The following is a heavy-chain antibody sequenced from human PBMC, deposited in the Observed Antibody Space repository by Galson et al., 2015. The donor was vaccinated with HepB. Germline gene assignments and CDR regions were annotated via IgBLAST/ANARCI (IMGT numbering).Heavy chain of an antibody. CDR1: GFTVSSNY. D-gene: IGHD3-3*01. J-gene: IGHJ6*02. V-gene: IGHV3-53*01. CDR3: AAIRFLGGETYYYGMDV. CDR2: IYSGGST. Sequence: SLRLSCAASGFTVSSNYMSWVRQAPGKGLEWVSVIYSGGSTYYADSVKGRFTISRDNSKNTLYLQMNSLRAEDTAVYYCAAIRFLGGETYYYGMDVWGQGTTVTVSS.